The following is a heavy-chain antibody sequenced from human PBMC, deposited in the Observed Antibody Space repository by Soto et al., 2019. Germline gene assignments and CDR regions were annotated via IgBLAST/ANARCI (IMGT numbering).Heavy chain of an antibody. D-gene: IGHD4-17*01. CDR1: GYTFTSYG. CDR2: ISAYNGNT. V-gene: IGHV1-18*01. CDR3: ARYYGDYGAHFRNYYYYYMDV. Sequence: ASVKVSCKASGYTFTSYGIIWVRQAPGQGLEWMGWISAYNGNTNYAQRLQGRVTMTTDTSTSTAYMELRSLRSDDTAVYYCARYYGDYGAHFRNYYYYYMDVWGKGTTVTVSS. J-gene: IGHJ6*03.